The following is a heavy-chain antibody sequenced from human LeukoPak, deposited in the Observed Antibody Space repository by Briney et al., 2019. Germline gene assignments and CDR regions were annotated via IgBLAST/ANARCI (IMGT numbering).Heavy chain of an antibody. J-gene: IGHJ6*02. CDR1: GGSISSYY. V-gene: IGHV4-59*01. CDR3: ARDGDYYASGSPLLHYGMDV. D-gene: IGHD3-10*01. CDR2: IYYSGST. Sequence: SETLSLTCTVSGGSISSYYWSWIRQPPGKGLEWIGYIYYSGSTNYNPSLKSRVTISVDTSKNQFSLKLSSVTAADTAVYYCARDGDYYASGSPLLHYGMDVWGQGTTVTVSS.